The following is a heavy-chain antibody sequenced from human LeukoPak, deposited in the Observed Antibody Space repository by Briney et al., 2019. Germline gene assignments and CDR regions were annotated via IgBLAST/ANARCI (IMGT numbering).Heavy chain of an antibody. D-gene: IGHD5-18*01. V-gene: IGHV1-18*01. CDR1: GYTFTSYG. Sequence: ASVKVSCKASGYTFTSYGISWVRQAPGQGLEWMGWISAYNGNTNYAQKLQGRVTMTTDTSTSTAYMELRSLRSDDTAVYYCARVQGGYSYGYFDYWGQGTLVTVSS. CDR3: ARVQGGYSYGYFDY. CDR2: ISAYNGNT. J-gene: IGHJ4*02.